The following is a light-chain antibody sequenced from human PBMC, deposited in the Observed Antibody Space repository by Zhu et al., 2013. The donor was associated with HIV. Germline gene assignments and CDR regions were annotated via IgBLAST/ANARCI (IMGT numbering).Light chain of an antibody. CDR2: GAS. V-gene: IGKV3-15*01. CDR3: QQSNDWPCS. J-gene: IGKJ2*04. Sequence: VLTQSPATLSVSPGERATLSCRASQSVSSNLAWYQQKPGQAPRLLIYGASTRATGIPARFSGSGSGTEFTLTISSLQSEDFAVYYCQQSNDWPCSFGQGTKLEIK. CDR1: QSVSSN.